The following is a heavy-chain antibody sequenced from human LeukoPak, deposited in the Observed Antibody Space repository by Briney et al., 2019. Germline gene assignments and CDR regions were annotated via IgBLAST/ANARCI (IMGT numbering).Heavy chain of an antibody. CDR2: IYYSGST. Sequence: EASETLSLTCTVSGYSISSGYYWGWIRQPPGQGLEWIGSIYYSGSTYYNPSLKSRVTISVDTSKNQFSLKLSSVTAADTAVYYCARYGVVKNWFDPWGQGTLVTVSS. D-gene: IGHD3-3*01. CDR3: ARYGVVKNWFDP. CDR1: GYSISSGYY. V-gene: IGHV4-38-2*02. J-gene: IGHJ5*02.